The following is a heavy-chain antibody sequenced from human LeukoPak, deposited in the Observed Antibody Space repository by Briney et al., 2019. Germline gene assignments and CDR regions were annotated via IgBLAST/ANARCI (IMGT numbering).Heavy chain of an antibody. D-gene: IGHD6-19*01. Sequence: GGSLRLSCAASGFTFDDYGMSWVRQGPGKGLEWVSGINWNGGSTGYADSVKGRFTISRDNAKNSLYLQMNSLRAEDTAVYYCARDLSSGWYYFDYWGQGTLVTVSS. CDR2: INWNGGST. CDR1: GFTFDDYG. V-gene: IGHV3-20*04. CDR3: ARDLSSGWYYFDY. J-gene: IGHJ4*02.